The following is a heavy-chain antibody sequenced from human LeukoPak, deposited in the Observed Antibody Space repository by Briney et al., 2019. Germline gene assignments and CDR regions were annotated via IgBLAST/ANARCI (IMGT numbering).Heavy chain of an antibody. CDR3: ARGLPPVMKYYFDY. CDR1: GFTFSTYG. CDR2: ISGSDGRK. V-gene: IGHV3-23*01. Sequence: TGGSLRLSCAASGFTFSTYGMSWVRQAPGQGLEWVSGISGSDGRKYYADSVKGRFTISRDDSKNTLYLQMNSLRAEDTAMYYCARGLPPVMKYYFDYWGQGTLVTVSS. D-gene: IGHD4-11*01. J-gene: IGHJ4*02.